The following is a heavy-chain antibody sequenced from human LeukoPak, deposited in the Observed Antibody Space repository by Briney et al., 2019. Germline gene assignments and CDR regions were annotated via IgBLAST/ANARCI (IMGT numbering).Heavy chain of an antibody. Sequence: PGGSLRLSCAASGFTFSSYGMHWVRQAPGKGLEWVAVISYDGSNKYYADSVKGRFTISRDNSKNTLYLQMNSLRAEDTAVYYCAKDQIVLMSLSTSGFDYWGQGTLVTVSS. CDR2: ISYDGSNK. J-gene: IGHJ4*02. CDR3: AKDQIVLMSLSTSGFDY. V-gene: IGHV3-30*18. CDR1: GFTFSSYG. D-gene: IGHD2-8*01.